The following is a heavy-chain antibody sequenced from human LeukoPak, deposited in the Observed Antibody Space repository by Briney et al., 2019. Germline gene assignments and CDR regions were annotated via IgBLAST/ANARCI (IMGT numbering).Heavy chain of an antibody. J-gene: IGHJ4*02. Sequence: GGSLRLSCAVSGFTFSSYSMNSVRQAPGQGVEGVSYISSSSNTIYYADSVKRRFTISRDNAKNSLYLQMNSLRDEDTAVYYCARDLGYCSSLSCYGHGDWGQGTLVTASS. CDR3: ARDLGYCSSLSCYGHGD. CDR1: GFTFSSYS. V-gene: IGHV3-48*02. D-gene: IGHD2-2*03. CDR2: ISSSSNTI.